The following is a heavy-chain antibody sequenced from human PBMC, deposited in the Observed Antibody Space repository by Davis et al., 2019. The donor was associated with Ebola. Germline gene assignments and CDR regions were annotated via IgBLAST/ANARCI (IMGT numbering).Heavy chain of an antibody. D-gene: IGHD4-17*01. Sequence: SVKVSCKASGGTFSSYAISWVRQAPGQGLEWMGGIIPIFGTANYAQKFQGRVTITRDTSASTAYMELSSLRSEDTAVYYCARVRMNGDYKLSHWGQGTLVTVSS. V-gene: IGHV1-69*05. CDR2: IIPIFGTA. CDR3: ARVRMNGDYKLSH. J-gene: IGHJ1*01. CDR1: GGTFSSYA.